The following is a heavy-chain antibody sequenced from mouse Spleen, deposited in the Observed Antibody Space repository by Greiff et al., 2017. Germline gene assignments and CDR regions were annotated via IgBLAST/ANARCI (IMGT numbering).Heavy chain of an antibody. CDR3: ARKGLLRYYYAMDY. CDR2: INPSTGGT. CDR1: GYSFTGYY. Sequence: VQMKESGPELVKPGASVKISCKASGYSFTGYYMNWVKQSPEKSLEWIGEINPSTGGTTYNQKFKAKATLTVDKSSSTAYMQLKSLTSEDSAVYYCARKGLLRYYYAMDYWGQGTSVTVSS. D-gene: IGHD2-3*01. V-gene: IGHV1-42*01. J-gene: IGHJ4*01.